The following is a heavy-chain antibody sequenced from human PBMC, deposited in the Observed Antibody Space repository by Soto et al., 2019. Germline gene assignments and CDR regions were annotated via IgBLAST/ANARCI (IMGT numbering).Heavy chain of an antibody. D-gene: IGHD2-15*01. V-gene: IGHV1-69*12. Sequence: QVQLVQSGAEVKKPGSSVKVSCKASGGTFSSYAISWVRQAPGQGLEWMGGIIPIFGTANYAQKFQGRATITADESTSTAYMELSSLRSEDTAVYYCGAVGCSGGSCYSFYYGMDVWGQGTTVTVSS. CDR2: IIPIFGTA. CDR3: GAVGCSGGSCYSFYYGMDV. CDR1: GGTFSSYA. J-gene: IGHJ6*02.